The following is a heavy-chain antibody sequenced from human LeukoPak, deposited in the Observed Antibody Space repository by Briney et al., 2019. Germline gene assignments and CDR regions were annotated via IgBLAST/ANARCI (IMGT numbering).Heavy chain of an antibody. D-gene: IGHD6-19*01. J-gene: IGHJ4*02. CDR2: INPNSGGT. Sequence: GASVKVSCKTSGYSFSSYGISWVRQAPGQGLEWMGWINPNSGGTNYAQKFQGRVTMTRDTSISTAYMELSRLRSDDTAVYYCARDDRCSSGWYDENYCFEYWGQGTLVTVSS. CDR1: GYSFSSYG. CDR3: ARDDRCSSGWYDENYCFEY. V-gene: IGHV1-2*02.